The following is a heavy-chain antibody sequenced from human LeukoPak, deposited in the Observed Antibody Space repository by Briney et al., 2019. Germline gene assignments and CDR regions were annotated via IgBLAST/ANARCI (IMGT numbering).Heavy chain of an antibody. CDR1: GGTFSSYA. V-gene: IGHV1-69*06. CDR3: AREEGAYCGGDCPEGYYMDV. D-gene: IGHD2-21*02. J-gene: IGHJ6*03. Sequence: SVKVSCKASGGTFSSYAISWVRQAPGQGLEWMGGIIPIFGTANYAQKFQGRVTITADKSTSTAYMELSSLRSEDTAVYYCAREEGAYCGGDCPEGYYMDVWGKGTTVTVSS. CDR2: IIPIFGTA.